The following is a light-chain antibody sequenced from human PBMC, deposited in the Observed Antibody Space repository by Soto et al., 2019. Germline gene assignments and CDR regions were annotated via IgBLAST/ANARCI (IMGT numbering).Light chain of an antibody. V-gene: IGKV3-20*01. CDR3: QQYGSSPGCT. J-gene: IGKJ2*02. Sequence: EIVLTQSPDTLSLSPGERATLSCRASQSVRSSYLAWYQQRPGQAPRLLIYGASSRATGIPDRFSGDGSGTDFTLNISRLEPEDFAVYYCQQYGSSPGCTFGQGTRLE. CDR2: GAS. CDR1: QSVRSSY.